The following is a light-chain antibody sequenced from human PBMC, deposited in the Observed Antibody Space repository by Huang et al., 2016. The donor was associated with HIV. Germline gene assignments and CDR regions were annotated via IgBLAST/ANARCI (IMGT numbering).Light chain of an antibody. CDR3: MQALQTPT. CDR1: QSLLHSNGYNY. Sequence: DIVMSQSPLSLPVTPGEPASISCRSSQSLLHSNGYNYLDCYLQKPGQSPQLLIYLGSNRASGVPDRFSGSGSGTDFTLKISRVEAEDVGIYYCMQALQTPTFGQGTKVEI. CDR2: LGS. J-gene: IGKJ1*01. V-gene: IGKV2-28*01.